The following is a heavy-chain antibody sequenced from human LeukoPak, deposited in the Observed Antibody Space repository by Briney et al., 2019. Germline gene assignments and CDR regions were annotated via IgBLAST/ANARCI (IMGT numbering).Heavy chain of an antibody. V-gene: IGHV3-48*03. CDR3: AKALPSSWYFFDY. J-gene: IGHJ4*02. CDR2: ISSSATSK. CDR1: GFTFFSYD. D-gene: IGHD6-13*01. Sequence: GGSLRLSCAASGFTFFSYDMYWVRQAPGKGLEWASYISSSATSKYYADSVKGRFTISRDNAKSSLYLQMNSLRADDTAVYYCAKALPSSWYFFDYWGQGTLVTVSS.